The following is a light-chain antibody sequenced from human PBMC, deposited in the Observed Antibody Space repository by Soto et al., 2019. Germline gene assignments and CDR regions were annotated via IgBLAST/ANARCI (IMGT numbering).Light chain of an antibody. CDR3: QQYNSYSPT. CDR1: QNIDNL. CDR2: DGS. J-gene: IGKJ1*01. V-gene: IGKV1-5*01. Sequence: DIQMTQSPSTLSASVGDSVTITCWASQNIDNLLAWYQQKPGQAPKVVIFDGSRLETGVPSRFSGSGSGTTFTLTISSLQPDDFATYYCQQYNSYSPTFGPGTKVEI.